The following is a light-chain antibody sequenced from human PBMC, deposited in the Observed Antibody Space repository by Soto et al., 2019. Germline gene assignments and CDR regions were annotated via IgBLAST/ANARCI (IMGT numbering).Light chain of an antibody. V-gene: IGKV1-39*01. CDR3: QQSFNLPRT. Sequence: IQMTKSPSSLSASVGDRISITCRASQTIGTSLNWYQQIPGKAPNLLIYASSSLQTGVPSRFSGSGSGTHFTLTINSLQPEDFGTYYCQQSFNLPRTLGPGTRVET. CDR2: ASS. CDR1: QTIGTS. J-gene: IGKJ1*01.